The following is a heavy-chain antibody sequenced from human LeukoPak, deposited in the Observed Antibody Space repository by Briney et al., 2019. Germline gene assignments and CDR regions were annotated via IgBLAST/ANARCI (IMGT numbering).Heavy chain of an antibody. V-gene: IGHV3-23*01. J-gene: IGHJ6*03. Sequence: GGSLRLSSAASGFTFCSFGTCCVPQAPGKGLGWVSAFSGSGGSTDYAVSVKSRFTISRDNSKNTLYLQMNSLRAEDTAVYYCAKEVSRGWPYYYYYMNVGGKGTTVTIS. CDR2: FSGSGGST. CDR1: GFTFCSFG. D-gene: IGHD6-19*01. CDR3: AKEVSRGWPYYYYYMNV.